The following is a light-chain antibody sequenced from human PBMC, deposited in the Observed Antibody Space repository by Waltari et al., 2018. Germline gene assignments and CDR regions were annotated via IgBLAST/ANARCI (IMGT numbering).Light chain of an antibody. CDR2: GNT. Sequence: QSVLTQPPSMSGAPGQKVTIPCTGGSSNFGAGYDFHGYQQFPGTAPTLLIFGNTNRPSGVPGRFSGSRSGTSASLAIAGLQSEDEAVYYCQSFDSSLSASVFGGGTKLTVL. CDR1: SSNFGAGYD. V-gene: IGLV1-40*01. J-gene: IGLJ3*02. CDR3: QSFDSSLSASV.